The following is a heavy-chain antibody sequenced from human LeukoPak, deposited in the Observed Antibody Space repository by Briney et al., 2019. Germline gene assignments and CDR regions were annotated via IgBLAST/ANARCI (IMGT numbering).Heavy chain of an antibody. D-gene: IGHD6-6*01. Sequence: SVKVSCKASGGTFSSYAISWVRQAPGQGLEWMGGIIPIFGTANYAQKFQGRATITTDESTSTAYMELSSLRSEDTAVYYCARGDNDRYSSSSWGQGTLVTVSS. CDR1: GGTFSSYA. V-gene: IGHV1-69*05. J-gene: IGHJ5*02. CDR2: IIPIFGTA. CDR3: ARGDNDRYSSSS.